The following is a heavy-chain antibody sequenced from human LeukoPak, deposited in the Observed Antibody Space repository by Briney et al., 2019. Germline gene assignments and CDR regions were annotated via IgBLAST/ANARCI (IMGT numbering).Heavy chain of an antibody. J-gene: IGHJ3*02. D-gene: IGHD2-15*01. Sequence: ASVKVSCKASGYTFTSDINWVRQATGQGLEWMGWTNPSSGNTDYGPKFQGRVTMTRDISIRTAYMELSSLRSEDTAVYYCARGAVSRDCSGGSCYHFDIWGQGTMVTVSS. CDR2: TNPSSGNT. V-gene: IGHV1-8*01. CDR3: ARGAVSRDCSGGSCYHFDI. CDR1: GYTFTSD.